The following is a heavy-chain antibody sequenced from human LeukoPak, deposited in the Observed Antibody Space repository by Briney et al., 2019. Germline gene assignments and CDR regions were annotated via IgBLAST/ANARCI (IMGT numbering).Heavy chain of an antibody. Sequence: GGSLGLSCAASGFTFSSYGMHWVRQAPGKGLEWVALIWNDGYNKNYADSVKGRFTISRHNSKNTLYLQMNSLRAEDTAVYYCARPTNDYGGFDIWGQGTMVTVSS. J-gene: IGHJ3*02. D-gene: IGHD4-23*01. V-gene: IGHV3-30*02. CDR2: IWNDGYNK. CDR3: ARPTNDYGGFDI. CDR1: GFTFSSYG.